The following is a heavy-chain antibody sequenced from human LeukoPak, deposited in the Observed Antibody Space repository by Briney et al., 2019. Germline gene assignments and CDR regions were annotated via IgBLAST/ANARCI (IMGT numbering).Heavy chain of an antibody. J-gene: IGHJ5*02. Sequence: SETLSLTCTVSGGSISSVDYYWSWIRQPPGKGLEWIGYIYYSGSAYYNPSLKSRVTISVDTSKNQFSLKLSSVTAADTAVYYCAYGSGSNWFDPWGQGTLVTVSS. V-gene: IGHV4-30-4*08. CDR2: IYYSGSA. CDR1: GGSISSVDYY. CDR3: AYGSGSNWFDP. D-gene: IGHD3-10*01.